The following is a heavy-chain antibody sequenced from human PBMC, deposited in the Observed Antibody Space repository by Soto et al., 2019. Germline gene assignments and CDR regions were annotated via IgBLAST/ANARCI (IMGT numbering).Heavy chain of an antibody. CDR1: GGSISSYY. CDR2: IYYSGST. CDR3: ARVSSWYNWFDP. D-gene: IGHD6-13*01. Sequence: SETLSLTCTVSGGSISSYYWSWIRQHPGKGLEWIGYIYYSGSTYYNPSLKSRVTISVDTSKNQFSLKLSSVTAADTAVYYCARVSSWYNWFDPWGQGTLVTVSS. V-gene: IGHV4-59*06. J-gene: IGHJ5*02.